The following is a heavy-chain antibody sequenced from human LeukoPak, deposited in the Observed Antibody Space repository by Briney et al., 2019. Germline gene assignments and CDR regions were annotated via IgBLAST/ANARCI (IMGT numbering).Heavy chain of an antibody. Sequence: SETLSLTCTVSGGSISSYYWSWIRQPPGKGLEWIGYIYYSGSTNYNPSLKSRVTISVDTSKDQFSLKLSSVTAADTAVYYCAIMSGYYKLGYFDYWGQGTLVTVSS. J-gene: IGHJ4*02. D-gene: IGHD3-22*01. CDR3: AIMSGYYKLGYFDY. CDR2: IYYSGST. V-gene: IGHV4-59*01. CDR1: GGSISSYY.